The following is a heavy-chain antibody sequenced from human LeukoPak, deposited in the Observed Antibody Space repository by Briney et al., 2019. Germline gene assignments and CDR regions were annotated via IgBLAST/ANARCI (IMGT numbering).Heavy chain of an antibody. CDR2: ISGSAGFT. V-gene: IGHV3-23*01. J-gene: IGHJ4*02. Sequence: GGSLRLSCVATGFTLRSYAMSWVRQAPGKGLEWVSAISGSAGFTYYADAVRGRFTVSRDISTNTVFLQMDSLRAGDTAVYYCAKASSGSWFWGDCWGQGALVTVSS. CDR3: AKASSGSWFWGDC. D-gene: IGHD6-13*01. CDR1: GFTLRSYA.